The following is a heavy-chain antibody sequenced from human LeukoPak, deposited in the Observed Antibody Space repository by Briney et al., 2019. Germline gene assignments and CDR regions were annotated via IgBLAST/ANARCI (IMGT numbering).Heavy chain of an antibody. J-gene: IGHJ6*02. CDR2: IIPLFGTA. V-gene: IGHV1-69*01. CDR1: GGTFISYA. Sequence: SVKVSCKASGGTFISYAISWVRQAPGQGLEWMGGIIPLFGTANYAQKFQGRVTITADESTSTAYMELSSLRSEDTAVYYCARPTIFGVVKYSYYGMDVWGQGTTVTVSS. CDR3: ARPTIFGVVKYSYYGMDV. D-gene: IGHD3-3*01.